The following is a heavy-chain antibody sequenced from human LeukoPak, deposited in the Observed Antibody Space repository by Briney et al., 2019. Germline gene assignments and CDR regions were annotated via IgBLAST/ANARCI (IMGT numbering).Heavy chain of an antibody. Sequence: GESLKISCKGSGYSFTSYWIGWVRQMPGKGLEWMGIIYPGDSDTRYSPSFQGQVTISADKSIGTAYLQWSSLKASDTAMYYCARHADYGDYVAWFDPWGQGTLVTVSS. D-gene: IGHD4-17*01. J-gene: IGHJ5*02. CDR1: GYSFTSYW. CDR3: ARHADYGDYVAWFDP. CDR2: IYPGDSDT. V-gene: IGHV5-51*01.